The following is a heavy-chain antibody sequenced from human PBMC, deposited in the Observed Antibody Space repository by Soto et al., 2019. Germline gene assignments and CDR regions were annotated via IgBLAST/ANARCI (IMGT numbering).Heavy chain of an antibody. CDR1: GYSFTSYW. V-gene: IGHV5-10-1*01. D-gene: IGHD5-12*01. CDR2: IDPSDSYT. J-gene: IGHJ4*02. CDR3: ARQLGWLQTIDY. Sequence: PGESLKISCKGSGYSFTSYWISWVRQMPGKGLEWMGRIDPSDSYTNYSPSFQGHVTISADKSISTAYLQWSSLKASDTAMYYCARQLGWLQTIDYWGQGTLVTVSS.